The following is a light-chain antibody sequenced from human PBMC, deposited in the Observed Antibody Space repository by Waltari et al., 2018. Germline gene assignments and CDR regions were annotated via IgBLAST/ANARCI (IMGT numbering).Light chain of an antibody. Sequence: QSVLTQPPSASGTPGQRVPISCSGISPNIGSNTVNWYQQLPGTAPKLLIYSNNQRPSGVPDRFPGSKSGTSASLAISGLQSEDEADYYCAAWDDSLNGVVFGGGTKLTVL. V-gene: IGLV1-44*01. CDR3: AAWDDSLNGVV. CDR1: SPNIGSNT. CDR2: SNN. J-gene: IGLJ2*01.